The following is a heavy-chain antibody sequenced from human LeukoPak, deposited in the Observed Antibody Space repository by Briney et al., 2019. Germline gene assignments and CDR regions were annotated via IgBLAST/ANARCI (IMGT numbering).Heavy chain of an antibody. J-gene: IGHJ4*02. CDR1: GGSISSGSYY. Sequence: SQTLSLTCTVSGGSISSGSYYWSWNRQPAGQGLEWIGRIYTSGSTNYNPSLKSRVTISVDTSKNQFALKLSSVTAADTAVYYCARGAGYYFDYWGQGTLVTVSS. CDR2: IYTSGST. D-gene: IGHD6-25*01. V-gene: IGHV4-61*02. CDR3: ARGAGYYFDY.